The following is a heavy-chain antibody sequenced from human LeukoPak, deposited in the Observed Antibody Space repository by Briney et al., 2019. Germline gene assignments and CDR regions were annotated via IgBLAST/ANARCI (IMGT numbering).Heavy chain of an antibody. CDR1: GGSFSGYY. V-gene: IGHV4-34*01. CDR3: AVIGEYSTNWFDP. D-gene: IGHD4-17*01. CDR2: INHSGST. J-gene: IGHJ5*02. Sequence: PSETLSLTCAVYGGSFSGYYWSWIRQPPGKGLEWIGEINHSGSTNYNPSLKSRVTISVDTSKNQFSLKLSSVTAADTAVYYCAVIGEYSTNWFDPWGQGTLVTVSS.